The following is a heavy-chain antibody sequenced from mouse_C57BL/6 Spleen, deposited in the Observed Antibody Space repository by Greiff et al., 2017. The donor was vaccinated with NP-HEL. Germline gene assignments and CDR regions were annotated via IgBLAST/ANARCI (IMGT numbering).Heavy chain of an antibody. CDR2: ILPGSGST. Sequence: QVQLQQSGAELMKPGASVKLSCKATGYTFTGYWIEWVKQRPGHGLEWIGEILPGSGSTNYNEKFKGKATFTADTSSNTAYMQLSSLTTEDSAIYYCARGRFYYGNYDYAMDYWGQGTSVTVSS. CDR1: GYTFTGYW. J-gene: IGHJ4*01. D-gene: IGHD2-1*01. V-gene: IGHV1-9*01. CDR3: ARGRFYYGNYDYAMDY.